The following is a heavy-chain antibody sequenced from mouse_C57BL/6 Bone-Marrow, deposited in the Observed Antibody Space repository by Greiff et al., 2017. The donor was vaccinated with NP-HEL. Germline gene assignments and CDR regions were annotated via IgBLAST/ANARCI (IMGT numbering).Heavy chain of an antibody. D-gene: IGHD2-3*01. V-gene: IGHV1-19*01. J-gene: IGHJ3*01. Sequence: EVHLVESGPVLVKPGASVKMSCKASGYTFTDYYMNWVKQSHGKSLEWIGVINPYNGGTSYNQKFKGKATLTVDKSSSTAYMELNSLTSEDSAVYYCARNRGWLLFAYWGQGTLVTVSA. CDR3: ARNRGWLLFAY. CDR2: INPYNGGT. CDR1: GYTFTDYY.